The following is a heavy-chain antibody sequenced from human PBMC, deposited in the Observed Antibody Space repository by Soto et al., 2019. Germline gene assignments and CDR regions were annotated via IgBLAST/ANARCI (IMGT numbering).Heavy chain of an antibody. CDR1: GFTFISYG. CDR3: AKVYDYGDYEDYYYYGMDV. D-gene: IGHD4-17*01. V-gene: IGHV3-30*18. J-gene: IGHJ6*02. Sequence: GGSLRLSCAASGFTFISYGMHWVRQAPGKGLEWVAVISYDGSNKYYADSVKGRFTISRDNSKKTLYLQMNSLRAEDTAVYYCAKVYDYGDYEDYYYYGMDVWGQGTTVTVSS. CDR2: ISYDGSNK.